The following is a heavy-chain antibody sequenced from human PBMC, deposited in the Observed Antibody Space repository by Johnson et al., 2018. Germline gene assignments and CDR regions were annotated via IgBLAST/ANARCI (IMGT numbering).Heavy chain of an antibody. CDR3: ARLRIYDYDILTERPANWYFDL. CDR2: ISYDGSNK. CDR1: GFTFSSYA. V-gene: IGHV3-30*03. D-gene: IGHD3-9*01. J-gene: IGHJ2*01. Sequence: VQLVESGGGLVQPGGSLRLSCAASGFTFSSYAMSWVRQAPGKGLEWVAVISYDGSNKLYAASVKGRFTISSDNSKNTLYLQMNSLRDEDPAVYYCARLRIYDYDILTERPANWYFDLWGRGTLVTVSS.